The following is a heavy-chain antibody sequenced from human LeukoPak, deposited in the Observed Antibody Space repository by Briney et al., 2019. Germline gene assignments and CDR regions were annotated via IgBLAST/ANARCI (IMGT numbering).Heavy chain of an antibody. V-gene: IGHV3-21*01. J-gene: IGHJ4*02. CDR3: ASLYSSGCNY. Sequence: GGSLRLSCAASGFTFSSYSMNWARQAPGKGLEWVSSISSSSSYIYYADSVKGRFTISRDNAKNSLYLQMNSLRAEDTAVYYCASLYSSGCNYWGQGTLVTVSS. CDR1: GFTFSSYS. D-gene: IGHD6-19*01. CDR2: ISSSSSYI.